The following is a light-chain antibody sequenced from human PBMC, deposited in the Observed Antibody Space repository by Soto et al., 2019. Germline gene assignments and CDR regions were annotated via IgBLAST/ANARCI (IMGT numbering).Light chain of an antibody. CDR3: QSYDSGLSGWL. CDR2: ENT. CDR1: SSNIGAVFD. Sequence: QSVLTHPPSVSGAPGQRVTNSCTGSSSNIGAVFDVHWYQQVTGTAPKLLIYENTKRPSGVPDRFSGSKSGTSASLAISGLQAEDAADYYCQSYDSGLSGWLFGGGTKLTVL. J-gene: IGLJ2*01. V-gene: IGLV1-40*01.